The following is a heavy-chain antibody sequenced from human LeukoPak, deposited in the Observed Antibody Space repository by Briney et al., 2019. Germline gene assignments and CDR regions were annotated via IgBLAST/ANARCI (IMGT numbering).Heavy chain of an antibody. CDR1: RGTFSIYA. CDR3: AREMHYDSSGYTLDY. Sequence: ASVTVSFKASRGTFSIYAISWVRQAPGQGLEWMGGIIPIFGTANYAQKFQGRVTITADEATSTAYMELSSLSSEDTAVYYYAREMHYDSSGYTLDYWGQGTLVTVSS. V-gene: IGHV1-69*13. CDR2: IIPIFGTA. D-gene: IGHD3-22*01. J-gene: IGHJ4*02.